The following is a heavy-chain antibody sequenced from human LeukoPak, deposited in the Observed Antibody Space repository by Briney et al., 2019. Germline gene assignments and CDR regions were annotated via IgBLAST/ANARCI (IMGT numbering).Heavy chain of an antibody. CDR2: IIPILGIA. D-gene: IGHD3-22*01. V-gene: IGHV1-69*04. CDR3: ARDWGYDYQKDDAFDI. CDR1: GGTFSSYA. Sequence: SVKVSCKASGGTFSSYAISWVRQAPGQGLEWMGRIIPILGIANYAQKFQGRVTITADKSTSTAYMELSSLRSEDTAVYYCARDWGYDYQKDDAFDIWGQGTMVTVSS. J-gene: IGHJ3*02.